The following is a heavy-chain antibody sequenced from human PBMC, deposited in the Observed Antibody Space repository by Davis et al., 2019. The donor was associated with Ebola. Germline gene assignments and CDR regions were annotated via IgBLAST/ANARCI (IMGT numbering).Heavy chain of an antibody. CDR1: GFTVSSNY. J-gene: IGHJ6*02. D-gene: IGHD4-17*01. V-gene: IGHV3-11*01. CDR3: ARNTVTRYYYYGMDV. Sequence: GGSLRLSCAASGFTVSSNYMSWIRQAPGKGLEWVSYISSSGSTIYYADSVKGRFTISRDNAKNSLYLQMNSLRAEDTAVYYCARNTVTRYYYYGMDVWGQGTTVTVSS. CDR2: ISSSGSTI.